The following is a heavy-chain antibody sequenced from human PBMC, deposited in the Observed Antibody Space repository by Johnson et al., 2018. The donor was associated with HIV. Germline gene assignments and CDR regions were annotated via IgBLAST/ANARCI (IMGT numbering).Heavy chain of an antibody. CDR2: VSAGGDNT. CDR1: GFTFSSYA. CDR3: ASRPGGDFCSGGSCRPNPYDGFDI. J-gene: IGHJ3*02. D-gene: IGHD2-15*01. Sequence: VQLVESGGGVVQPGRSLRLSCAASGFTFSSYAMDWVRQTPGKGLAWVSAVSAGGDNTYYADSVEGRFTISRDNSKNTLYLQMNRLRAEDTAVYYCASRPGGDFCSGGSCRPNPYDGFDIWGQGTKVSVSS. V-gene: IGHV3-23*04.